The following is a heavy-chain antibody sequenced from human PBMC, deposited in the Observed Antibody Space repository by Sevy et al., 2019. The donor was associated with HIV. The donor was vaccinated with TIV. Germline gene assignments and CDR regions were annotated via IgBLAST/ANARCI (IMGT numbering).Heavy chain of an antibody. V-gene: IGHV3-30*18. CDR1: GFTFSSYG. Sequence: GSLRLSCAASGFTFSSYGMHWVRQAPGKGLEWVAVISYDGSNKYYADSVKGRFTISRDNSKNTLYLQMNSLRDEDTAVYYCAKDLGYCSGGSCYEAGVVDYWGQGTLVTVSS. CDR2: ISYDGSNK. CDR3: AKDLGYCSGGSCYEAGVVDY. D-gene: IGHD2-15*01. J-gene: IGHJ4*02.